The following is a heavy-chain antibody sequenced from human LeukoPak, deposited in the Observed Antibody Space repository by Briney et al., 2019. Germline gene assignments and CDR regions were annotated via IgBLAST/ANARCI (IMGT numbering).Heavy chain of an antibody. CDR2: MNPYTHKT. V-gene: IGHV1-8*03. J-gene: IGHJ4*02. Sequence: ASVKVSCKTSGYTFTSFDINWVRQATGQGLEWLGWMNPYTHKTGYAQKFQGRVTFTGDTSIRTAYMEVSNLTSEDTAVYYCARAPSPYYYDSSAYYSDCWGQGTLVTVSS. CDR3: ARAPSPYYYDSSAYYSDC. CDR1: GYTFTSFD. D-gene: IGHD3-22*01.